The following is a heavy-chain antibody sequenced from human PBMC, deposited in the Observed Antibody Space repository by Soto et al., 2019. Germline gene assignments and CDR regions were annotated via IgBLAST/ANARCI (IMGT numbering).Heavy chain of an antibody. CDR1: GGPINSPDYY. J-gene: IGHJ5*02. Sequence: PSETLSLTCNVSGGPINSPDYYWTWIRQSPGKGLEWIGYLYFNGGTQYNPSLRTPISMSLDTSKKHFSLKMRSVTGADTAVYYCARGISKYSSWYEPHPWFDAWGQGALVNAS. CDR3: ARGISKYSSWYEPHPWFDA. D-gene: IGHD6-13*01. CDR2: LYFNGGT. V-gene: IGHV4-30-4*01.